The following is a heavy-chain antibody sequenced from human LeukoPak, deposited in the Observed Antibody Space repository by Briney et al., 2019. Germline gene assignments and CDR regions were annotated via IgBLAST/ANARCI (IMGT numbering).Heavy chain of an antibody. V-gene: IGHV3-30*03. Sequence: PGGSLRLSCAASGFTFSSYGMHWVRQAPGKGLEWVAVISYDGSNKYYADSVKGRFTISGDNSKNTLYLQMNSLRAEDTAVYYCAMSGIYGAYVGYFDYWGQGTLVTVSS. CDR3: AMSGIYGAYVGYFDY. CDR2: ISYDGSNK. J-gene: IGHJ4*02. D-gene: IGHD4-17*01. CDR1: GFTFSSYG.